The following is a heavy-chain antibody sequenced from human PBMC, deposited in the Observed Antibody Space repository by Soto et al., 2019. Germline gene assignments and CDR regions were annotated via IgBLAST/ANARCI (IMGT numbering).Heavy chain of an antibody. CDR1: GGTFSSYA. Sequence: QVQLVQSGAEVKKPGSSVKVSCKASGGTFSSYAISWVRQAPGQGLEWMGGIIPIFGTANYAQKFQGRVTITADESTSTAYMGLSSLRSEDTAVYYCASRYRSDIVVVVDAPLYYYYYGMDVWGQGPTVTVSS. J-gene: IGHJ6*02. CDR3: ASRYRSDIVVVVDAPLYYYYYGMDV. V-gene: IGHV1-69*12. CDR2: IIPIFGTA. D-gene: IGHD2-15*01.